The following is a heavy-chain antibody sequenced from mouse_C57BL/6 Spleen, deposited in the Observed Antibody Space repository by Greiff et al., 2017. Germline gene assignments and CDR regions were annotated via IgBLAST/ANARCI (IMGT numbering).Heavy chain of an antibody. V-gene: IGHV5-6*01. CDR3: ARHGDGYPQYYAMDY. J-gene: IGHJ4*01. Sequence: EVQRVESGGDLVKPGGSLKLSCAASGFTFSSYGMSWVRQTPDKRLEWVANISSGGSYTYYPDSVKGRFTISRDNAKNALYLQMSSLKAEDTAMYYCARHGDGYPQYYAMDYWGQGTSVTVSS. CDR1: GFTFSSYG. D-gene: IGHD2-3*01. CDR2: ISSGGSYT.